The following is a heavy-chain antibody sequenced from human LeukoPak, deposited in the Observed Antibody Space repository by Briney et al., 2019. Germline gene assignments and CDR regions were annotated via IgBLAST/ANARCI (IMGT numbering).Heavy chain of an antibody. CDR1: GFTFSSYG. D-gene: IGHD2-2*02. J-gene: IGHJ5*02. CDR3: AKGSHSSHRIVPAVIEDNWLDP. CDR2: IWYDGSNK. Sequence: GGSLRLSCAASGFTFSSYGMHWVRQAPGKGLEWVAVIWYDGSNKYYADSVKGRFTISRDNSKNTLYLQMNSLRAEDTAVYYCAKGSHSSHRIVPAVIEDNWLDPWGQGTLVTVSS. V-gene: IGHV3-33*06.